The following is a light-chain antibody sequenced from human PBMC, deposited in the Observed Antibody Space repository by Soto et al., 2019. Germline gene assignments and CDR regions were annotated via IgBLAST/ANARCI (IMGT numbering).Light chain of an antibody. CDR2: GAS. CDR1: QSADSSY. V-gene: IGKV3-20*01. Sequence: EIVLTQSPGTLSLSPGERATLSCRASQSADSSYLAWYQQRPGQAPRLLIYGASTRATDIPDRFSGSGSGTDFSLTISRLEPEDSAVYYCQQYGSSRRLTFGGGTKVEIK. J-gene: IGKJ4*01. CDR3: QQYGSSRRLT.